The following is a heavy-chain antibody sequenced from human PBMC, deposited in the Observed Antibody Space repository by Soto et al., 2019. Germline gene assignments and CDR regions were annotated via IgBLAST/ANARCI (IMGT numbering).Heavy chain of an antibody. CDR1: GDSINSDKYY. Sequence: SETLSLTCSVSGDSINSDKYYWGWIRQPPGKGLEWIGSIYFRGNTYYNPSLKSRVTISVDTSKNQFSLKLSSVTAADTAVYYCARGYDILTGYYAYNWFDPWGQGTLVTVSS. D-gene: IGHD3-9*01. CDR3: ARGYDILTGYYAYNWFDP. J-gene: IGHJ5*02. CDR2: IYFRGNT. V-gene: IGHV4-39*07.